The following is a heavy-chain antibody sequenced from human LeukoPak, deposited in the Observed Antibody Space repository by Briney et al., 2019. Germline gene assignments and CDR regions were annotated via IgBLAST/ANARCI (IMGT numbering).Heavy chain of an antibody. CDR3: ARHIGYSAWNPDY. Sequence: GESLKISCKASGYSFTSYWIGWVRQMPGKGLEWMGIIYPYDSDTRYSPSFQGQVTISADKSISTAYLQWSNIKASDTAMYYCARHIGYSAWNPDYWGQGTLVTVSS. CDR1: GYSFTSYW. V-gene: IGHV5-51*01. J-gene: IGHJ4*02. D-gene: IGHD5-12*01. CDR2: IYPYDSDT.